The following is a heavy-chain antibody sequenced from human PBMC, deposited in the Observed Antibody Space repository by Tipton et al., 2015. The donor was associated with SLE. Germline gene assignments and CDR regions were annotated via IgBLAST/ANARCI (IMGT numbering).Heavy chain of an antibody. V-gene: IGHV4-39*07. J-gene: IGHJ3*02. CDR3: AREKITMIVVVITEGAFDI. D-gene: IGHD3-22*01. CDR2: IYYSGST. CDR1: GGSISSSSYY. Sequence: TLSLTCTVSGGSISSSSYYWGWIRQPPGKGLEWIGRIYYSGSTYYNPSLKSRVTISVDTSKNQFSLRLSSVTAADTAVYYCAREKITMIVVVITEGAFDIWGQGTMVTVSS.